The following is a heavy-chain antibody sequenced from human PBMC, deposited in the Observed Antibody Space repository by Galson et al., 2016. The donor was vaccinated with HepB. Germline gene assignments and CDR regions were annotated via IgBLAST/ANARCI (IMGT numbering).Heavy chain of an antibody. J-gene: IGHJ4*02. CDR1: GFTFSNYG. V-gene: IGHV3-30*04. D-gene: IGHD3-3*01. CDR2: ISYDEIHK. Sequence: SLRLSCAASGFTFSNYGFHWVRQAPGKGLEWVALISYDEIHKHYADSVKGRFTISRDNSRNTQSLQMNSLRVEDTGVYYCAREFPRSHYDFWSGPGYWGQGTLVTVPS. CDR3: AREFPRSHYDFWSGPGY.